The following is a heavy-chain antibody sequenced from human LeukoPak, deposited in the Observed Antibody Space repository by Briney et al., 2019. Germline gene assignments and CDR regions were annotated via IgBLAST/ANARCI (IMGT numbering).Heavy chain of an antibody. Sequence: SETLSLTCIVSGGSISSYYWSWIRRPPGKGLEWIGYVYNSGSTNCNPSLKSRVTISVDTSKNQFSLKLSSVTAADTAVYYCASPGEYYDSSPYYFDYWGQGTLVTVSS. J-gene: IGHJ4*02. CDR3: ASPGEYYDSSPYYFDY. V-gene: IGHV4-59*08. D-gene: IGHD3-22*01. CDR2: VYNSGST. CDR1: GGSISSYY.